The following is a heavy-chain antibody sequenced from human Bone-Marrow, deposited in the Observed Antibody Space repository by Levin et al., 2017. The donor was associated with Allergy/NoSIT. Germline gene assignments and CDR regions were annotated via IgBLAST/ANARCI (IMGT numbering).Heavy chain of an antibody. V-gene: IGHV3-33*01. D-gene: IGHD2-2*01. CDR3: ARDHYGVVPAALDY. J-gene: IGHJ4*02. Sequence: GGSLRLSCAASGFTFSSYGMHWVRQAPGKGLEWVAVIWYDGSNKYYADSVKGRFTISRDNSKNTLYLQMNSLRAEDTAVYYCARDHYGVVPAALDYWGQGTLVTVSS. CDR1: GFTFSSYG. CDR2: IWYDGSNK.